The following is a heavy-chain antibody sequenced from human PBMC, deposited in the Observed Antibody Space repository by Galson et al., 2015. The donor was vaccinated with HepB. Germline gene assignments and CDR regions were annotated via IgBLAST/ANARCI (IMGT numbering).Heavy chain of an antibody. CDR1: GYIFTSYY. Sequence: SVKVSCKASGYIFTSYYMHWVRQAPGQGLEWMGIINPSGGSTSYAQKFQGGVTMTRDTSTSTVYMELSSLRSEDTAVYYCAREAYDILTGYWAQPDPWGQGTLVTVSS. J-gene: IGHJ5*02. CDR2: INPSGGST. D-gene: IGHD3-9*01. CDR3: AREAYDILTGYWAQPDP. V-gene: IGHV1-46*01.